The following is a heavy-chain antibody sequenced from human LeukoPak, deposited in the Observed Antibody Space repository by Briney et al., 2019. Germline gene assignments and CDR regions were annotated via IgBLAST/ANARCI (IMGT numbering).Heavy chain of an antibody. Sequence: SVKVSCKASGGTFSSYAISWVRQAPGQGLEWMGGIIPIFGKANYAQKFQGRVTITADESTSTAYMELSSLRSEDTAVYYCARGVLNYYYGEEDWGQGTLVTVSS. V-gene: IGHV1-69*01. CDR2: IIPIFGKA. CDR1: GGTFSSYA. D-gene: IGHD3-22*01. CDR3: ARGVLNYYYGEED. J-gene: IGHJ4*02.